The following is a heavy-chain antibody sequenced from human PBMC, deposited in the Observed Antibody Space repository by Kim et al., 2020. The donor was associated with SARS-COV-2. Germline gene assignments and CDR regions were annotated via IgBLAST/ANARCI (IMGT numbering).Heavy chain of an antibody. CDR3: TKCTYFDLFHNRFDP. J-gene: IGHJ5*02. V-gene: IGHV3-23*01. CDR1: GFTFSSYA. Sequence: GGSLRLSCAASGFTFSSYAMTWVRQAPGKGLEWVSGISGSGSTTLYSASVKGRFIISRDTSRNTLFLELNNLRVEDTAVYFCTKCTYFDLFHNRFDPCG. D-gene: IGHD3-9*01. CDR2: ISGSGSTT.